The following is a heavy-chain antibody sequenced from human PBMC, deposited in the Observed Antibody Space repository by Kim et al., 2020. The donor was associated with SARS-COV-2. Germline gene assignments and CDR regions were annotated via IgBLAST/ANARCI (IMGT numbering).Heavy chain of an antibody. Sequence: SGRPYYNPSHRSRFTISVDASENLFSLKLSSVTAADTAVYYCARLYWFDPWGQGTLVTVSS. CDR2: SGRP. V-gene: IGHV4-39*01. J-gene: IGHJ5*02. CDR3: ARLYWFDP.